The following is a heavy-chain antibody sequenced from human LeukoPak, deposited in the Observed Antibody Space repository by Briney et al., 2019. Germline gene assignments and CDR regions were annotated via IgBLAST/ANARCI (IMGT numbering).Heavy chain of an antibody. D-gene: IGHD6-19*01. V-gene: IGHV3-30*04. CDR3: VRENGYSSGPFEY. Sequence: GRSLRLSCAASGFTFSHYAMHWVRQAPGKALEWVAVISYDGMNKYYADSVKGRFNIHRENSKNTLFLQMDSLRAEDTAVYYCVRENGYSSGPFEYWGQGTLVTVSS. J-gene: IGHJ4*02. CDR1: GFTFSHYA. CDR2: ISYDGMNK.